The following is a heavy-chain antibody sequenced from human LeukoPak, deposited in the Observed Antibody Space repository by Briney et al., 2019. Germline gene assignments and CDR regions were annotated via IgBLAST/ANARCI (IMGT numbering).Heavy chain of an antibody. D-gene: IGHD6-19*01. CDR2: IYYSGST. V-gene: IGHV4-59*01. CDR1: GGSISSYY. J-gene: IGHJ4*02. CDR3: ARAVDAVALDY. Sequence: PSETLSLTCTVSGGSISSYYWSWIRQPPGKGLEWIGYIYYSGSTNYNPSLKSRITIPVDTSKNQFSLKLSSVTAADTAVYYCARAVDAVALDYWGQGTLVTVSS.